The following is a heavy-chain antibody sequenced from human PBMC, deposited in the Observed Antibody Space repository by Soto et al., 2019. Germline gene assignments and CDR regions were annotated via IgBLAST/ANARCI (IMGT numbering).Heavy chain of an antibody. CDR3: TRCGIRYHSIGYYLGIDGMDV. CDR2: TIPMFGTT. J-gene: IGHJ6*02. D-gene: IGHD3-22*01. CDR1: GGTFNSYA. V-gene: IGHV1-69*12. Sequence: QVQLVQSGAEVKKPESSVRVSCNASGGTFNSYAITWVRQAPGQGLEWMGGTIPMFGTTNDAEKFQGRVTITADESTNTAYMELSSLRSEDTAVYYCTRCGIRYHSIGYYLGIDGMDVWGQGTTVIVSS.